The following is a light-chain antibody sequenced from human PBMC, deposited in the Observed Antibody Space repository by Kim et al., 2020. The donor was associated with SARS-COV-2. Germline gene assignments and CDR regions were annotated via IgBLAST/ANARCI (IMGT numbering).Light chain of an antibody. CDR1: QGISSY. Sequence: AAVGDRVTITCRASQGISSYLAWYQQKAGKVPKLLIYAASALQSGVPSRFRGSGSGTDFTLTISSLQPEDVATYYCQRYNSVPWSFGQGTKVDIK. CDR2: AAS. CDR3: QRYNSVPWS. J-gene: IGKJ1*01. V-gene: IGKV1-27*01.